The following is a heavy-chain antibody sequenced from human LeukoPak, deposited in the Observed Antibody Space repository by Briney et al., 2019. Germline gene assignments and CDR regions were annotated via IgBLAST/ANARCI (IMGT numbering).Heavy chain of an antibody. J-gene: IGHJ6*03. Sequence: GGSLRLSCAASGFTFSSYWMHWVRQAPGKGLVWVSRIDTDEGSTSYADSVKGRFTISRDNAKNTLYLQMNSLKAADTAVYYCARDGQWLQYYYYMDVWGKGTTVTVSS. CDR2: IDTDEGST. D-gene: IGHD6-19*01. CDR3: ARDGQWLQYYYYMDV. CDR1: GFTFSSYW. V-gene: IGHV3-74*01.